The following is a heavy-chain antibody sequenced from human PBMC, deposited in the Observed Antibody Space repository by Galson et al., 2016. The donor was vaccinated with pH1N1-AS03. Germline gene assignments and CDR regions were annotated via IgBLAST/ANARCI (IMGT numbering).Heavy chain of an antibody. CDR2: IFHGGKT. CDR3: ARQEWTGAVAHDY. V-gene: IGHV4-59*08. J-gene: IGHJ4*02. Sequence: LSLTCSVSTDSINSYFWSWIRQPPGRGLEWIGHIFHGGKTTYNPSLKRRVTMTVDPSKNLLSLNLTSVTAADTAVYFCARQEWTGAVAHDYWGQGTLVTVAS. CDR1: TDSINSYF. D-gene: IGHD6-13*01.